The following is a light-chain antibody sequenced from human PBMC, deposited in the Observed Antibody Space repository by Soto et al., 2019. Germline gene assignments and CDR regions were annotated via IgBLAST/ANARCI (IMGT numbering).Light chain of an antibody. Sequence: EIVLNQTPVTSPVTLGQPASISCTSSQSLDHSDGNTYLSWLLQRPGQSPRLLIYKVSKRFDGVPDRFSGSGAGTDFTLKITRVEAEDVGLYHCMQATQVPYTFGQGTKLELK. CDR1: QSLDHSDGNTY. CDR2: KVS. V-gene: IGKV2-24*01. CDR3: MQATQVPYT. J-gene: IGKJ2*01.